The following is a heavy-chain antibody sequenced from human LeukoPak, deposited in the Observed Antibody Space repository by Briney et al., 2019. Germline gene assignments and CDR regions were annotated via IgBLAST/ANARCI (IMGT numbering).Heavy chain of an antibody. V-gene: IGHV3-33*01. Sequence: GGSLRLSCAASGFTFSSYGMHWVRQAPGKGLEWVAVIWYDGSNKYYADSVKGRFTISRDDSKNTLYLQMNSLRAEDTAVYYCARGSNWFDPWGQGTLVTVSS. J-gene: IGHJ5*02. CDR3: ARGSNWFDP. CDR1: GFTFSSYG. CDR2: IWYDGSNK.